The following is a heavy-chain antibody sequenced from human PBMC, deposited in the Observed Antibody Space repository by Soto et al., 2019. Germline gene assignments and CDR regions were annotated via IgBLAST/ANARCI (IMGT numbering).Heavy chain of an antibody. D-gene: IGHD6-19*01. Sequence: EVQLVESGGGSVQPGRSLRLSCVASGFTFESYAMHWDRQVPGKGLEWVSGISWNSGSIGYEDSVKGRFTISRDNAQKSLYLEMNSLRVEDTAFYYCVKDIHEQWLVSHFEYWGQGALVTVSS. CDR2: ISWNSGSI. V-gene: IGHV3-9*01. J-gene: IGHJ4*02. CDR1: GFTFESYA. CDR3: VKDIHEQWLVSHFEY.